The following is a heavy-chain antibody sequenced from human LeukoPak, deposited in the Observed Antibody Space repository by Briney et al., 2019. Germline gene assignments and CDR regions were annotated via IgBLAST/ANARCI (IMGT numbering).Heavy chain of an antibody. D-gene: IGHD6-13*01. V-gene: IGHV1-18*01. J-gene: IGHJ4*02. Sequence: ASVKVSCKASGYTFTSYGISWVRQAPGQGLEWMGWISAYNGNTNYAQKLQGRVTMTTDTSTSTAYMELRSLRSDDTAVYYCAAFRRSWYYFDYWGQGTLVTVSS. CDR1: GYTFTSYG. CDR3: AAFRRSWYYFDY. CDR2: ISAYNGNT.